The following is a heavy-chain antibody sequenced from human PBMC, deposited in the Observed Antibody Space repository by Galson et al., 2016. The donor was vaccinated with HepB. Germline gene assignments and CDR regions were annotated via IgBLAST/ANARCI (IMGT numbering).Heavy chain of an antibody. J-gene: IGHJ4*02. D-gene: IGHD3-3*01. CDR3: ARDWFLTDYDSWSGYGY. CDR1: GFPFSGYS. Sequence: SLRLSCAASGFPFSGYSMSWVRQAPGKGLEWLSYISDSGDTTYYADSVKGRFTISRDNAKNSLYLQMNSLRAEDTAVYYCARDWFLTDYDSWSGYGYWGQGTLVTVSS. V-gene: IGHV3-48*04. CDR2: ISDSGDTT.